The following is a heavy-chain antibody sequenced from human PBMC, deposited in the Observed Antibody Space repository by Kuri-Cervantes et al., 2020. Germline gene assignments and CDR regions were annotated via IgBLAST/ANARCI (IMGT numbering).Heavy chain of an antibody. CDR1: GFTFSSYA. J-gene: IGHJ6*02. CDR2: ISSSSYI. Sequence: LSLTCAASGFTFSSYAMNWVRQAQGKGLEWISSISSSSYIYYADSVKGRFTISRDNAKNSLYLQMNSLRAEGTAVYYCARGALYYGMDIWGQGTTVTVSS. CDR3: ARGALYYGMDI. V-gene: IGHV3-21*01.